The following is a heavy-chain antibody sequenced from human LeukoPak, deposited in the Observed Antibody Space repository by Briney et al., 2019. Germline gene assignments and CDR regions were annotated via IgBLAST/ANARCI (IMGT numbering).Heavy chain of an antibody. J-gene: IGHJ4*02. D-gene: IGHD3-3*01. Sequence: ASVKVSCKASGYTFTSYYMHWVRQAPGQGLEWMGIIDPSGGSTSYAQKFQGRVTITADKSTSTAYMELSSLRSEDTAVYYCARDAITIFGVVNYFDYWGQGTLVTVSS. CDR1: GYTFTSYY. CDR2: IDPSGGST. CDR3: ARDAITIFGVVNYFDY. V-gene: IGHV1-46*01.